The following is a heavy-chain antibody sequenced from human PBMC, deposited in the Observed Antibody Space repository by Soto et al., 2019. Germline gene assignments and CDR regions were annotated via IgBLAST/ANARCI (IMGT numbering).Heavy chain of an antibody. CDR3: AIGHPYYDFWSGYFTPMDV. CDR2: ISGSGDST. D-gene: IGHD3-3*01. CDR1: GFTFSNYA. V-gene: IGHV3-23*01. J-gene: IGHJ6*03. Sequence: GGSLKLSCAPSGFTFSNYAMNLVRQAPGKGLEGVSAISGSGDSTYYADSVKGRFTISRENSKNTLYLQMNSLRAEDTAVYYCAIGHPYYDFWSGYFTPMDVWGKGTTVTVSS.